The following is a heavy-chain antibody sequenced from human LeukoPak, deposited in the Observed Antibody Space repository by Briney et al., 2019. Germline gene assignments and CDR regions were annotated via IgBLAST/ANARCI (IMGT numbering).Heavy chain of an antibody. J-gene: IGHJ5*02. V-gene: IGHV1-18*01. CDR3: ASSSIAARPRWFDP. CDR2: ISAYNGNT. CDR1: GYTFTSYG. Sequence: ASVKVSCKASGYTFTSYGISWVRQAPGQGLEWMGWISAYNGNTNYAQKLQGRVTMPTDTSTSTAYMELRSLRSDDTAVYYCASSSIAARPRWFDPWGQGTLVTVSS. D-gene: IGHD6-6*01.